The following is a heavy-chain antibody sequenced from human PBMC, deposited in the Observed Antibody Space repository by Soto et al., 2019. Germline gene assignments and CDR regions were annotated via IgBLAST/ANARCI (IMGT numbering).Heavy chain of an antibody. Sequence: GXLSLTLWCPIFTFDDDNVHCVRQSPGKGLEWVSLISWDGGSTYYADSVKGRFTISRDNSKNSLYLQMNSLRTEDTGLYYCAQGVGSIVDNYFHYWGQGTQGTVYS. D-gene: IGHD1-26*01. CDR2: ISWDGGST. J-gene: IGHJ4*02. CDR3: AQGVGSIVDNYFHY. CDR1: IFTFDDDN. V-gene: IGHV3-43*01.